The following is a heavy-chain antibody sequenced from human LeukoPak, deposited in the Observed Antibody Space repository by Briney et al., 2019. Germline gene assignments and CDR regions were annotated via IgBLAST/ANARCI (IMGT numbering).Heavy chain of an antibody. Sequence: GGSLRLSCAVSGITLSNYGMSWVRQAPGKGLEWVAGISGSGGSTNYADSVKGRFTISRDNRKNTLYLQMNSLRAEDTAVYYCARDSTYYYDSGSSGPHYFDNWGQGTLVTVSS. V-gene: IGHV3-23*01. D-gene: IGHD3-10*01. CDR1: GITLSNYG. CDR3: ARDSTYYYDSGSSGPHYFDN. J-gene: IGHJ4*02. CDR2: ISGSGGST.